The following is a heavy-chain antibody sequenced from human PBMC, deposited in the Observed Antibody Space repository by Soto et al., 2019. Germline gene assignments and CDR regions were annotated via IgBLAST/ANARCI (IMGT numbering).Heavy chain of an antibody. D-gene: IGHD2-21*02. J-gene: IGHJ6*02. Sequence: GESLKISWKGSVYRFTSYWISGVRQIPGKGLEWMGRIDPSDSYTNYSPSFQGHVTISADKSISTAYLQWSSLKASDTAMYYCARQSGGNSDYYYGMDVWGQGTTVTVSS. CDR2: IDPSDSYT. CDR3: ARQSGGNSDYYYGMDV. V-gene: IGHV5-10-1*01. CDR1: VYRFTSYW.